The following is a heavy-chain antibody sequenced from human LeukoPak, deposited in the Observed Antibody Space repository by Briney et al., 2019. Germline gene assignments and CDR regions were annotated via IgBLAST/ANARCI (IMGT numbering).Heavy chain of an antibody. CDR2: INHSGST. D-gene: IGHD6-19*01. J-gene: IGHJ4*02. CDR3: ARAGWYRFDY. V-gene: IGHV4-34*01. CDR1: GGSFSGYY. Sequence: SETLSLTCAVYGGSFSGYYWSWIRQPPGKGLEWIGEINHSGSTNYNPSLKSRVTISVDTSKNQFSLKLSSVTAADTAVYYCARAGWYRFDYWGQGTLVTVSS.